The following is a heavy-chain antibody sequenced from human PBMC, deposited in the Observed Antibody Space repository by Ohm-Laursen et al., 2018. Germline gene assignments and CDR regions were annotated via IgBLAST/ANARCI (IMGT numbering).Heavy chain of an antibody. CDR1: GYPLTSYY. D-gene: IGHD4-11*01. V-gene: IGHV1-46*01. CDR2: INPSGGRT. J-gene: IGHJ5*02. Sequence: ASVKVSCKASGYPLTSYYMHWARQVPGQGLEWMGIINPSGGRTSYAQKFQGRVAMTSDTSTNTVYMEVTNLRSEDTAVYYCARSYSNFAWFDPWGQGTLVTVSS. CDR3: ARSYSNFAWFDP.